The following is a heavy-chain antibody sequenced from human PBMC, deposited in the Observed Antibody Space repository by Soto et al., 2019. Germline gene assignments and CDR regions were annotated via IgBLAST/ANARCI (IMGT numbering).Heavy chain of an antibody. Sequence: QVQLQESGPGLVKPSQTLSLTCTVSGGSISSGDYYWSWIRQPPGKGLEWIGYIYYSGSTYYNPSLKSRVTISVDTYKNQCSLKLSSVTAADTAVYYCARELAAATSQDDAFDIWGQGTMVTVSS. J-gene: IGHJ3*02. CDR2: IYYSGST. CDR3: ARELAAATSQDDAFDI. D-gene: IGHD6-13*01. CDR1: GGSISSGDYY. V-gene: IGHV4-30-4*01.